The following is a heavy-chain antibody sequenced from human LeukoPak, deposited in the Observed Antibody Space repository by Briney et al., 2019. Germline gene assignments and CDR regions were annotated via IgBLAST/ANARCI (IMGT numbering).Heavy chain of an antibody. CDR1: GGSFSGYY. V-gene: IGHV4-34*01. J-gene: IGHJ5*02. CDR2: INHSGST. Sequence: SETLSLTCAVYGGSFSGYYWSWIRQPPGKGLEWIGEINHSGSTNYDPSLKSRVTISVDTSKNQFSLKLSSVTAADTAVYYCARGPYDILTGYSNWFDPWGQGTLVTVSS. CDR3: ARGPYDILTGYSNWFDP. D-gene: IGHD3-9*01.